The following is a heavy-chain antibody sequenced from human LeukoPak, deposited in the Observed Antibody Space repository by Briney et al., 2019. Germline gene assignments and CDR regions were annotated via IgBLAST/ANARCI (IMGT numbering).Heavy chain of an antibody. CDR2: ISYDGSNK. J-gene: IGHJ4*02. CDR3: AKGVNGGDSYYFDY. CDR1: GFTFSSYG. Sequence: TGGSLRLSCAASGFTFSSYGMHWVRQAPGKGLEWVAVISYDGSNKYYADSVKGRFTISRDNSKNTLYLQMNSLRAEDAAVYYCAKGVNGGDSYYFDYWGQGTLVTVSS. V-gene: IGHV3-33*06. D-gene: IGHD2-21*02.